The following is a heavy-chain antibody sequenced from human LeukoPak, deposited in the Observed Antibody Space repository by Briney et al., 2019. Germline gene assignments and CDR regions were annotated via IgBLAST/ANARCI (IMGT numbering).Heavy chain of an antibody. J-gene: IGHJ2*01. Sequence: GGSLRLSCAASGFTFSSNYMNWVRQAPGRGPEWVSVIYKASNRFYTDSVKGRFTIFRDNSKNTLYLQMNSLRAEDTAVYYCARVLLDTNGDQYWYYDRWGGGRLVTVSS. CDR2: IYKASNR. CDR3: ARVLLDTNGDQYWYYDR. V-gene: IGHV3-53*01. D-gene: IGHD2-8*01. CDR1: GFTFSSNY.